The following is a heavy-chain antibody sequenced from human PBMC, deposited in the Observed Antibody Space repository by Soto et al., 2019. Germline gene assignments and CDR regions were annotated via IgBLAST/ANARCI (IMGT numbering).Heavy chain of an antibody. V-gene: IGHV1-69*13. J-gene: IGHJ6*02. CDR2: IIPIFGTA. CDR3: ARVAPQRITAEGGVYYYGMDV. Sequence: ASLKVSFKASGGTFSSYSISWVRQAPGQGLEWMGGIIPIFGTANYAQKFQGRVTITADESTSTAYMELSSLRSEDTAVYYYARVAPQRITAEGGVYYYGMDVWG. CDR1: GGTFSSYS. D-gene: IGHD6-6*01.